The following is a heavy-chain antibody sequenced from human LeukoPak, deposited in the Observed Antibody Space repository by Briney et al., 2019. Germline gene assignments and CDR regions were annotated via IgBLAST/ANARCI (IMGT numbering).Heavy chain of an antibody. CDR1: GYTFTSYG. J-gene: IGHJ4*02. CDR2: ISAYNGNT. D-gene: IGHD3-22*01. V-gene: IGHV1-18*01. CDR3: ARDGVYYDSSGNFDY. Sequence: ASVRVSCKASGYTFTSYGISWVRQAPGQGLEWMGWISAYNGNTNYAQKLQGRVTMTTDTSTSTAYMELRSLRSDDTAVYYCARDGVYYDSSGNFDYWGQGTLVTVSS.